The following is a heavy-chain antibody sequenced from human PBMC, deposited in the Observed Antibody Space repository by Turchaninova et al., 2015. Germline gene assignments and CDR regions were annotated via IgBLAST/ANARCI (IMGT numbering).Heavy chain of an antibody. J-gene: IGHJ4*02. CDR2: FYGNGAP. CDR3: ARDRRLSGGYFDY. V-gene: IGHV4-31*03. CDR1: GRSVNTLHFY. D-gene: IGHD3-16*01. Sequence: QLQLQESGPGLVRPSQTLSLTCSVSGRSVNTLHFYWIWVRQQPGKGLEWFGSFYGNGAPHYHPALNCRLKILIHTSRNQCSLRLEAGTAAETAGYYCARDRRLSGGYFDYWGPGTTVTVSS.